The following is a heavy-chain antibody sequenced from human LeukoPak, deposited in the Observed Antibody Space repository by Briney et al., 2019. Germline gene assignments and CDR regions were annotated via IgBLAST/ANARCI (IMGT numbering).Heavy chain of an antibody. Sequence: GGSLRLSCAASGFTFSSYSMNWVRQAPGKGLEWVSSISSSSSYIYYADSVKGRFTISRDNAKNSLYLQMNSLRAEDTAVYYCAREDSSGYVYCYYYMDVWGKGTTVTVSS. CDR3: AREDSSGYVYCYYYMDV. CDR1: GFTFSSYS. D-gene: IGHD3-22*01. CDR2: ISSSSSYI. J-gene: IGHJ6*03. V-gene: IGHV3-21*01.